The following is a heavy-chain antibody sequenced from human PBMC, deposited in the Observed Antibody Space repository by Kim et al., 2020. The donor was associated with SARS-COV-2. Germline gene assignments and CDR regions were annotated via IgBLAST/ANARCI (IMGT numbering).Heavy chain of an antibody. CDR3: AKFDYWRGMDV. CDR1: GGTFSDYT. V-gene: IGHV1-69*13. Sequence: SVKVSCTASGGTFSDYTISWVRQAPGHGLEWMGSVIPIFGPTNYAQKFQGRVTISADETTSTAYMEMSSLESEDTGVYYCAKFDYWRGMDVWGQGTKVIVSS. CDR2: VIPIFGPT. D-gene: IGHD3-9*01. J-gene: IGHJ6*02.